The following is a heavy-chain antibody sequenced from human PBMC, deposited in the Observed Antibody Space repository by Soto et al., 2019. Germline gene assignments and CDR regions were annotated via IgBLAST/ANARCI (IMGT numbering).Heavy chain of an antibody. V-gene: IGHV3-23*01. CDR1: GFTFSSYA. Sequence: GGSLRLSCAASGFTFSSYAMSWVRQAPGKGLEWVSAISGSGGSTYYADSEKGRFSISRDNSKNTLYLQMNSLRAEDTAVYYCAREGVIAVAGTPDYYYGMDVWGQGTTVTVSS. J-gene: IGHJ6*02. CDR2: ISGSGGST. CDR3: AREGVIAVAGTPDYYYGMDV. D-gene: IGHD6-19*01.